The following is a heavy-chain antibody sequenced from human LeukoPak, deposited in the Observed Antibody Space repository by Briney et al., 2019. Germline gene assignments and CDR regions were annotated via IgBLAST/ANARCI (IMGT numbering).Heavy chain of an antibody. CDR3: TRDLRGSSGIYYYYGMDV. CDR2: IRSKAYGGTT. J-gene: IGHJ6*02. CDR1: GFTFGDYA. Sequence: GGSLRLSCTASGFTFGDYAMTWVRQAPGKGLEWVGFIRSKAYGGTTEYAASVKGRFTISRDDSKSIAYLQMNSLKTEDTAVYYCTRDLRGSSGIYYYYGMDVWGQGTTVTVSS. D-gene: IGHD3-10*01. V-gene: IGHV3-49*04.